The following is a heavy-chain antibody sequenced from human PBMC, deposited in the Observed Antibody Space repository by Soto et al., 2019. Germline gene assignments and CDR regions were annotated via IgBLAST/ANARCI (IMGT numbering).Heavy chain of an antibody. Sequence: ASVKVSCKASGGTFSSYAISWVRQAPGQGLEWMGGIIPIFGTANYAQKFQGRVTITADESTSTAYMELSSLRSEDTAVYYCASTTSASIAAAGTLWYFDYWGQGTLVTVSS. CDR2: IIPIFGTA. J-gene: IGHJ4*02. CDR3: ASTTSASIAAAGTLWYFDY. CDR1: GGTFSSYA. V-gene: IGHV1-69*13. D-gene: IGHD6-13*01.